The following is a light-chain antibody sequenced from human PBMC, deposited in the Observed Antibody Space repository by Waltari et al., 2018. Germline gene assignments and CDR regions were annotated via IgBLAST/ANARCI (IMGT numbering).Light chain of an antibody. Sequence: SALTQPASVSGSPGQSITISCTGTSSDVGTYNYVSWYQQYPGKAPQLMIYDVTKRPSGIPDRFSGSKSGNPASLTISGLQAEDEADYYCCSYAGSSSLLFGGGTKLTVL. CDR1: SSDVGTYNY. V-gene: IGLV2-23*01. J-gene: IGLJ2*01. CDR2: DVT. CDR3: CSYAGSSSLL.